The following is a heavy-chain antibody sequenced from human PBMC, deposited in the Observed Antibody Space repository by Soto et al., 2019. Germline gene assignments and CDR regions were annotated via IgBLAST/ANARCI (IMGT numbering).Heavy chain of an antibody. CDR3: AREGCYDSSFDY. D-gene: IGHD3-22*01. V-gene: IGHV1-2*04. CDR1: GYTFTGYY. Sequence: ASVKVSCKASGYTFTGYYMHWLRQAPGQGLEWMGWINPNSGGTNCAQKFQGWVTMTRDTSISTAYMELSRLRSDDTAVYYCAREGCYDSSFDYWGQGTLVTVSS. CDR2: INPNSGGT. J-gene: IGHJ4*02.